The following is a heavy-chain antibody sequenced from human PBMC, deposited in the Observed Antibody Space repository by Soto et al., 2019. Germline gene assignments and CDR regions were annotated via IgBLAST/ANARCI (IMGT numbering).Heavy chain of an antibody. CDR3: ARPSTGTFLHAFDI. CDR1: GGSISSSSYY. Sequence: PETLSLTCTVSGGSISSSSYYWGWIRQPPGKGLEWIGSIYYSGSTYYNPSLKSRVTISVDTSKNQFSLKLSSVTAADTAVYYCARPSTGTFLHAFDIWGQGTMVTVSS. D-gene: IGHD1-7*01. J-gene: IGHJ3*02. V-gene: IGHV4-39*01. CDR2: IYYSGST.